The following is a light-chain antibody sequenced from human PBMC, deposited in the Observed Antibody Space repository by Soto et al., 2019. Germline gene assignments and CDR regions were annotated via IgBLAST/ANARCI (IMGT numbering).Light chain of an antibody. CDR2: DVN. J-gene: IGLJ2*01. Sequence: QSALTQPASVSGSPGQSITNSCAGTSSDVGDYNYVSWYQQHPGKAPKLMIYDVNNRPSGVSYRFSGSKSGNTASLTISRLLAEDEADYYCSSYTSSSSVVFGGGTKLTVL. V-gene: IGLV2-14*03. CDR3: SSYTSSSSVV. CDR1: SSDVGDYNY.